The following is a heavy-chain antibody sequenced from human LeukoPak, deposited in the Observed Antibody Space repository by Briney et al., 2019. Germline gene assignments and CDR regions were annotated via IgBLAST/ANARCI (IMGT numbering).Heavy chain of an antibody. CDR1: GYTFTGYY. CDR3: ARDPSPRELVDY. J-gene: IGHJ4*02. V-gene: IGHV1-2*02. Sequence: ASVKVSCKASGYTFTGYYMHWVRQAPGQGLEWMGWINPNSGGTNYAQKFQGRVTMTRDTSISTAYMELSRLRSDDTAVYYCARDPSPRELVDYWGQGTLVTVSS. D-gene: IGHD1-26*01. CDR2: INPNSGGT.